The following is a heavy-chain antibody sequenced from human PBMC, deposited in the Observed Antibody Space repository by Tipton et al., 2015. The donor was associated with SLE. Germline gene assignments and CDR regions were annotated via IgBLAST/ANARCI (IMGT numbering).Heavy chain of an antibody. CDR2: IDYSGTT. V-gene: IGHV4-59*05. Sequence: LRLSCTVSGGSINSYYWSWIRQPPGKGLEWIASIDYSGTTYYTPSLKSRVTISVDTSRNQFSLKLSSVTAADTAVYYCAHDFWSGPLDYFDYWGQGILVTVSS. J-gene: IGHJ4*02. D-gene: IGHD3-3*01. CDR3: AHDFWSGPLDYFDY. CDR1: GGSINSYY.